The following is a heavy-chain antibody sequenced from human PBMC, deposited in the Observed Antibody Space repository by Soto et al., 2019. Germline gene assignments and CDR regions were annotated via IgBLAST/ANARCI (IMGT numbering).Heavy chain of an antibody. CDR2: IIPIFGTA. V-gene: IGHV1-69*13. CDR3: ARGGSGSIYYYYYYGMDV. J-gene: IGHJ6*02. CDR1: GGTFSSYA. D-gene: IGHD3-10*01. Sequence: ASVKVSCKASGGTFSSYAISWVRLAPGQGLEWMGGIIPIFGTANYAQKFQGRVTITADESTSTAYMELSSLRSEDTAVYYCARGGSGSIYYYYYYGMDVWGQGTTDTVSS.